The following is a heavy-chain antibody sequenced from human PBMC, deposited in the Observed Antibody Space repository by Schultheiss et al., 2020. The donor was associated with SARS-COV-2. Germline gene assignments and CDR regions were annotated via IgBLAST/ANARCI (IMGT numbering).Heavy chain of an antibody. CDR2: TWYDGSNK. CDR3: ARVKDSSSLMSNYYYYGMDV. CDR1: GFTFSSYG. J-gene: IGHJ6*02. D-gene: IGHD6-13*01. V-gene: IGHV3-33*07. Sequence: GGSLRLSCVASGFTFSSYGMYWVRQAPGKGLDWVAVTWYDGSNKYYADSVKGRFTISRDNSKNTLYLQMNSLRAEDTAVYYCARVKDSSSLMSNYYYYGMDVWGQGTTVTVSS.